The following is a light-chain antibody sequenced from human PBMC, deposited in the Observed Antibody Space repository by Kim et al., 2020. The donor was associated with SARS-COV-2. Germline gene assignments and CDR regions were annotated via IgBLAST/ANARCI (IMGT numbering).Light chain of an antibody. CDR3: QQYYTYPPT. CDR1: QGISNR. V-gene: IGKV1-8*01. Sequence: AIRMTQSPSSFSASTGDTVTITCRASQGISNRLAWYQQKPGKAPKLLIYAVSTLQSGVPTRFTGSGSGTDFTLTISCLQSEDFASYYCQQYYTYPPTFGQGTKVDIK. CDR2: AVS. J-gene: IGKJ1*01.